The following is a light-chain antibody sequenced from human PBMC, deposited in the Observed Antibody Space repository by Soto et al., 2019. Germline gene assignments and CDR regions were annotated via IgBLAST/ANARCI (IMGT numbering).Light chain of an antibody. CDR2: GAS. J-gene: IGKJ5*01. V-gene: IGKV3-20*01. CDR1: QSVSSSY. CDR3: QHFGGTTFT. Sequence: EIVLTQSPGTLSFSPWEGSTLSCMASQSVSSSYIAWYQQRPGQTPSLLIYGASTRATGIPDRFSGSGSGTHFTLTISRLEPGDFAVYYCQHFGGTTFTFGQGTRLEIK.